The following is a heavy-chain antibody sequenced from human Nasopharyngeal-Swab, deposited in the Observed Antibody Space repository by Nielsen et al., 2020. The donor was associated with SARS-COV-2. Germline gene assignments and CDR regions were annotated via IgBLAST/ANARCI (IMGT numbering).Heavy chain of an antibody. V-gene: IGHV3-9*01. CDR2: ISWNSGSI. Sequence: SLKISCAASGFTFADYAMHWVRQAPGKGLEWVSGISWNSGSIGYADSVKGRFTISRDNAKNSLYLQMNSLRAEDTALYYCAKARSDFDWPTHPLDYWGQGTLVTVSS. CDR1: GFTFADYA. J-gene: IGHJ4*02. CDR3: AKARSDFDWPTHPLDY. D-gene: IGHD3-9*01.